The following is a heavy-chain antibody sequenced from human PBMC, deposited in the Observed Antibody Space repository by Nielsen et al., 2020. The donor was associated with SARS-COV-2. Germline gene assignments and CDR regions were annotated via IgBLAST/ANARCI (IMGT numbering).Heavy chain of an antibody. J-gene: IGHJ4*02. CDR1: GFTFSSYA. Sequence: GGSLRLSCAASGFTFSSYAMSWVRQAPGKGLEWVSAISGSGGSTYYADSVKGRFTISRDNSKNTLYLQMNSLRAEDTAVYYCAKGVGYCTNGVCAGYYFDYWGQGTLVTVS. CDR3: AKGVGYCTNGVCAGYYFDY. D-gene: IGHD2-8*01. CDR2: ISGSGGST. V-gene: IGHV3-23*01.